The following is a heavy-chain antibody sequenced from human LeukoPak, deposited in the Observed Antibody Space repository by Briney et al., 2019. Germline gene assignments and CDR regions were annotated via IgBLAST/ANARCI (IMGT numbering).Heavy chain of an antibody. CDR2: INPNSGGT. Sequence: ASVKVSCKASGYTFTGYYMHWVRQAPGQGLEWMGWINPNSGGTNYAQKFQGRVTMTRDTSISTAYMELSRLRSDDTAVYYCARDLGGYSGYDDYWGRGTLVTVSS. CDR1: GYTFTGYY. J-gene: IGHJ4*02. D-gene: IGHD5-12*01. CDR3: ARDLGGYSGYDDY. V-gene: IGHV1-2*02.